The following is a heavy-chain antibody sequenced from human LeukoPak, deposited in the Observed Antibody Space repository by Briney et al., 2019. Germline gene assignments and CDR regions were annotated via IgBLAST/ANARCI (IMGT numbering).Heavy chain of an antibody. D-gene: IGHD5-12*01. CDR3: ARHGGYSGYDRRWYFDY. J-gene: IGHJ4*02. V-gene: IGHV4-59*08. Sequence: PSETLSLTCTVSGGSISSYYWSWIRQPPGKGLEWIGYIYYSGSTNYNPSLKSRVTISVDTSKNQFSLKLSSVTAADTAVYYCARHGGYSGYDRRWYFDYWGQGTLVTVSS. CDR1: GGSISSYY. CDR2: IYYSGST.